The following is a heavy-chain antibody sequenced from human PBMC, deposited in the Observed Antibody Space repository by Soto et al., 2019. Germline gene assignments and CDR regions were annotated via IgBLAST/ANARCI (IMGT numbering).Heavy chain of an antibody. CDR1: GFTFSNAW. CDR3: TTATLVVPAADYYYGMDV. J-gene: IGHJ6*02. Sequence: PGGSLRLSCAASGFTFSNAWMNWVRQAPGKGLEWVGRIKSKTDGGTTDYAAPVKGRFTISRDDSKKTLYLQMNSLKTEDTALYYCTTATLVVPAADYYYGMDVWGQGTTVTVSS. V-gene: IGHV3-15*07. CDR2: IKSKTDGGTT. D-gene: IGHD2-2*01.